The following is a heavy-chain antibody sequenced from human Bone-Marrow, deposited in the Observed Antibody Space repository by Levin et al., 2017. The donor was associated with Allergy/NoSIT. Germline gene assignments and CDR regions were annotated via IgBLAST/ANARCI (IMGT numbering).Heavy chain of an antibody. J-gene: IGHJ6*02. CDR3: AREPFVVVTATKNYYYYYGMDV. D-gene: IGHD2-21*02. Sequence: SETLSLTCTVSGGSISSGDYYWSWIRQPPGKGLEWIGYIYYSGSTYYNPSLKSRVTISVDTSKNQFSLKLSSVTAADTAVYYCAREPFVVVTATKNYYYYYGMDVWGQGTTVTVSS. V-gene: IGHV4-30-4*01. CDR1: GGSISSGDYY. CDR2: IYYSGST.